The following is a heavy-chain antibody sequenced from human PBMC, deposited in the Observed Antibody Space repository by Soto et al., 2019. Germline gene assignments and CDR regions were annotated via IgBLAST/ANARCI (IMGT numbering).Heavy chain of an antibody. CDR2: INHSGST. D-gene: IGHD3-3*01. CDR1: GGSFSGYY. J-gene: IGHJ4*02. V-gene: IGHV4-34*01. Sequence: PSETLSLTCAVYGGSFSGYYWSWIRQPPGKGLEWIGEINHSGSTNYNPSLKSRVTISVDTSKNQFSLKLSSVTAADTAVYYCARGAATIFGVVTNYYFDYWGQGTLVTVSS. CDR3: ARGAATIFGVVTNYYFDY.